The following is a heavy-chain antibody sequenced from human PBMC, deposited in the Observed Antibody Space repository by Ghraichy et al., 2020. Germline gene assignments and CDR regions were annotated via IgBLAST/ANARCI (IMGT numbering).Heavy chain of an antibody. CDR2: IWYDGSNK. CDR3: ARPRGTVWSGYFDY. V-gene: IGHV3-33*01. D-gene: IGHD3-3*01. J-gene: IGHJ4*02. Sequence: SCAASGFTFSSYGMHWVRQAPGKGLEWVAVIWYDGSNKYYADSVKGRFTISRDNSKNTLYLQMNSLRAEDTAVYYCARPRGTVWSGYFDYWGQGTLVTVSS. CDR1: GFTFSSYG.